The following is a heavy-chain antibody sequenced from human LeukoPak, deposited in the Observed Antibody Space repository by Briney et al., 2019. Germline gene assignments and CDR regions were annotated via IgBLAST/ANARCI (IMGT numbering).Heavy chain of an antibody. CDR2: ISYDGSNK. J-gene: IGHJ6*02. CDR3: ASLSGRQRATGLTKVGYYYYGMDV. Sequence: PGGSLRLSCAASGFTFSSYAMHWVRQAPGKGLVWVAVISYDGSNKYYADSVKGRFTISRDNSKNTLYLQMNSLRAEHTAVYYCASLSGRQRATGLTKVGYYYYGMDVWGQGTTVT. CDR1: GFTFSSYA. D-gene: IGHD2-15*01. V-gene: IGHV3-30*04.